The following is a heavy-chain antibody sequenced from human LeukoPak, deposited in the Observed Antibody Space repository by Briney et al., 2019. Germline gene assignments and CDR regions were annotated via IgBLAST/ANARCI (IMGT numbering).Heavy chain of an antibody. CDR3: TRIYGTTPDY. V-gene: IGHV3-53*01. CDR1: GFNVNSNY. Sequence: GGSLRLSCAASGFNVNSNYMNWVRQAPGKGLEWVSAIYSGGSTYYADSVKGRFTVSKDNSKNTLYLQMNSLRVEDTAVYYCTRIYGTTPDYWGQGTLVTVSS. CDR2: IYSGGST. D-gene: IGHD1-1*01. J-gene: IGHJ4*02.